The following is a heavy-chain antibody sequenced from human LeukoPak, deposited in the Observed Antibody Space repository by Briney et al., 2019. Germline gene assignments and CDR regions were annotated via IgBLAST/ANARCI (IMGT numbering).Heavy chain of an antibody. D-gene: IGHD5-18*01. V-gene: IGHV4-30-2*01. Sequence: SSETLSLTCAVSGGSISSGSYSWSWIRQPPGKGLEWIGYIYHSGSTYYNPSLKSRVTISVDRSKNQFSLKLSSVTAADTAVYYCARGYGYVDYWGQGTLVTVSS. CDR2: IYHSGST. CDR3: ARGYGYVDY. J-gene: IGHJ4*02. CDR1: GGSISSGSYS.